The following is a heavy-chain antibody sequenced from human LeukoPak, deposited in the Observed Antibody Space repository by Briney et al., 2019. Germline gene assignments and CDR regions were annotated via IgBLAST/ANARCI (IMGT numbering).Heavy chain of an antibody. V-gene: IGHV3-23*01. CDR3: AKGPDSSGRTAGY. Sequence: PGGSLRLSCAASGFTFSSYAMSWVRQAPGKGLEWVSAISGSGGSTYYADSVKGRFTISRDNSKNTPYLQMNSLRAEDTAVYYCAKGPDSSGRTAGYWGQGTLVTVSS. CDR2: ISGSGGST. CDR1: GFTFSSYA. J-gene: IGHJ4*02. D-gene: IGHD3-22*01.